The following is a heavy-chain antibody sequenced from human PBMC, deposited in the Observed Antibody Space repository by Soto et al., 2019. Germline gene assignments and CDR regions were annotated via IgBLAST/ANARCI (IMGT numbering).Heavy chain of an antibody. J-gene: IGHJ3*02. Sequence: QVQLVQSGAEVKKPGSSVKVSCKASGGTFSSYAISWVRQAPGQGLEWMGGIIPIFGTANYAQKSQGRVTITADESTSTAYMELSSLRSEDTAVYYCARGAVNCSGGSCYPSDAFDIWGQGTMVTVSS. CDR3: ARGAVNCSGGSCYPSDAFDI. CDR2: IIPIFGTA. D-gene: IGHD2-15*01. CDR1: GGTFSSYA. V-gene: IGHV1-69*01.